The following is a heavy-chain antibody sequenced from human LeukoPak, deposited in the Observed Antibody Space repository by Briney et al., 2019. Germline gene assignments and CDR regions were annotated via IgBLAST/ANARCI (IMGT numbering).Heavy chain of an antibody. D-gene: IGHD3-22*01. CDR3: ARVGDYDSSGYYAYLQH. CDR1: GFAFGSYW. V-gene: IGHV3-74*01. Sequence: GGSLRLXCAASGFAFGSYWMHWVRQAPGKGLEWISRMNNDGTDISYADSVKGRFTISRDNAKNTLYLQMNSLRAEDTAVYYCARVGDYDSSGYYAYLQHWGQGTLVTVSS. CDR2: MNNDGTDI. J-gene: IGHJ1*01.